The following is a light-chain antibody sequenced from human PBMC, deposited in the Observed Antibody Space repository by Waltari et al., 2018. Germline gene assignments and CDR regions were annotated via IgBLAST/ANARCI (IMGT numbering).Light chain of an antibody. CDR1: QSVNNNY. CDR3: QQYGSPPLT. J-gene: IGKJ4*01. Sequence: DIVLTQSPGTLSLFPGERATLSCRASQSVNNNYFAWYLQKPGQAPRLLIYGASSRAIGIPDRFSGSGSGTDFTLTISRLEPEDFAVFYCQQYGSPPLTFGGGTKVEIK. CDR2: GAS. V-gene: IGKV3-20*01.